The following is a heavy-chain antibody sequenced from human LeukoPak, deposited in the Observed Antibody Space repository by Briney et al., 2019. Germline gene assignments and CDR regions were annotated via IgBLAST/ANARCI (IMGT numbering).Heavy chain of an antibody. V-gene: IGHV3-11*01. J-gene: IGHJ5*02. D-gene: IGHD2-2*01. CDR1: GFTFSDYY. Sequence: GGSLRLSCAASGFTFSDYYMSWIRQVPGKGLEWVSKISNSGGTIYYADSVKGRFTISRDNAKNSLYLQMNSLRAEDTAVYYCARGRVVIVPGALGGGNWLDPWGQGTLVTVSS. CDR2: ISNSGGTI. CDR3: ARGRVVIVPGALGGGNWLDP.